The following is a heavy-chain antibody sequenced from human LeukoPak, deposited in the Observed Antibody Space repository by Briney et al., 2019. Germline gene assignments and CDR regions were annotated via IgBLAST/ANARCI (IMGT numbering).Heavy chain of an antibody. CDR2: ISDDGSNK. CDR3: ARERITMIVVVDQEDAFDI. Sequence: GGSLRLSCAASGFTFSTYGIHWVRQAPGKGLEWVAVISDDGSNKYYADSVKGRFTISRDNSKNMVYLQMNSLRAEDTAVYYCARERITMIVVVDQEDAFDIWGQGTMVTVSS. J-gene: IGHJ3*02. V-gene: IGHV3-30*03. CDR1: GFTFSTYG. D-gene: IGHD3-22*01.